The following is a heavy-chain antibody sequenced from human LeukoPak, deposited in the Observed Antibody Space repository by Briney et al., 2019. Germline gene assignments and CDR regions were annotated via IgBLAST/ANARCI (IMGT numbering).Heavy chain of an antibody. CDR1: GFTFSSYE. V-gene: IGHV3-48*03. CDR2: ISSSGSTI. CDR3: ARENPTGRFDY. D-gene: IGHD1-1*01. J-gene: IGHJ4*02. Sequence: GGSLRPSCAASGFTFSSYEMNWVRQAPGKGLEWVSYISSSGSTIYYADSVKGRFTISRDNAKNSLYLQMNSLRAEDTAVYYCARENPTGRFDYWGQGTLVTVSS.